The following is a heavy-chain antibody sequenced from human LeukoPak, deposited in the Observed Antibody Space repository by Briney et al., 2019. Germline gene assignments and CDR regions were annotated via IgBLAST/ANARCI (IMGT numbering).Heavy chain of an antibody. Sequence: ASVNLSCKASGYTFTNYAITWVRHAPGQGLEWMGWISPYNGNTNSAQNLQGRVTMTTDTATSTGYMELRDLRSDDTAMYYCAITSARGTYRFLDYWGQGTLVTVSS. V-gene: IGHV1-18*01. J-gene: IGHJ4*02. CDR3: AITSARGTYRFLDY. D-gene: IGHD3-16*02. CDR2: ISPYNGNT. CDR1: GYTFTNYA.